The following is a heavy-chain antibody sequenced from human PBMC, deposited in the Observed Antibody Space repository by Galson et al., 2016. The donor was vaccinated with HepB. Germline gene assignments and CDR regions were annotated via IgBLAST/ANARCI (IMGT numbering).Heavy chain of an antibody. CDR1: GFTISSYA. Sequence: SLRLSCAASGFTISSYAMSWVRQAPGKGLEWVSSISASGGSTYHADSVKGRFTISRDNSKNTLYLQMNSLRAEDTAVYYCAKGLNWFDPWGQGTLVTVSS. CDR3: AKGLNWFDP. CDR2: ISASGGST. V-gene: IGHV3-23*01. J-gene: IGHJ5*02.